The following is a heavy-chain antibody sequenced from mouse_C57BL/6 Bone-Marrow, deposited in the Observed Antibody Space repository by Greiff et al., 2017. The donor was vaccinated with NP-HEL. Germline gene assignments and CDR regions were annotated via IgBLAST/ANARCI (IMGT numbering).Heavy chain of an antibody. CDR1: GYTFTSYW. D-gene: IGHD3-2*02. Sequence: VQLQQSGAELVKPGASVKLSCKASGYTFTSYWMHWVKQRPGQGLEWIGMINPSSGSTNYNEKFKGKATLTVDKSSITAYMQLSSLTSEDSAVYYCARDGSGYPFAYWGQGTLVTVAA. V-gene: IGHV1-64*01. CDR3: ARDGSGYPFAY. J-gene: IGHJ3*01. CDR2: INPSSGST.